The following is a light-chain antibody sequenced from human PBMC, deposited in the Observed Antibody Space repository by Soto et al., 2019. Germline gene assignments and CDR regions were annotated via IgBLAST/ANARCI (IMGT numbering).Light chain of an antibody. CDR2: GAS. CDR1: QSIGTS. V-gene: IGKV3-20*01. Sequence: EIVVTQSPASLSLSPGERATLSCRASQSIGTSLAWYQQKPGQAPRLLIYGASNRATGIPDRFSGSGSGTDFTLTISRLEPEDFAVYYCQQYGSSGTFGQGTKVDI. CDR3: QQYGSSGT. J-gene: IGKJ1*01.